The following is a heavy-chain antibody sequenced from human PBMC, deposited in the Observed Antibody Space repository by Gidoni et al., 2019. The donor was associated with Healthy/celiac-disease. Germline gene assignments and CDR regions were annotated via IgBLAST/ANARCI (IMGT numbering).Heavy chain of an antibody. Sequence: QVQLQQWGAGLLKPSETLSLTCAVYGGSFSGYYWSWIRQPPGKGLEWIGEINHSGSTNYNPSLKSRVTISVDTSKNQFSLKLSSVTAADTAVYYCARGKGPAAATSPRVFDYWGQGTLVTVSS. D-gene: IGHD2-2*01. CDR2: INHSGST. CDR3: ARGKGPAAATSPRVFDY. V-gene: IGHV4-34*01. CDR1: GGSFSGYY. J-gene: IGHJ4*02.